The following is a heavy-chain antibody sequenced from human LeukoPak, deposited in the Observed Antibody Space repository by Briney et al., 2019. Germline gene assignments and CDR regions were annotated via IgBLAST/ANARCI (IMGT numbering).Heavy chain of an antibody. CDR1: GFTFSSYS. Sequence: GGSLRLSCAASGFTFSSYSMDWVRQAPGKGLEWVSSISSSSSYIYYADSVKGRFTISRDNAKNSLYLQMNSLRAEDTAVYYCASSLTTVTMGEEDYWGQGTLVTVSS. D-gene: IGHD4-17*01. V-gene: IGHV3-21*01. J-gene: IGHJ4*02. CDR2: ISSSSSYI. CDR3: ASSLTTVTMGEEDY.